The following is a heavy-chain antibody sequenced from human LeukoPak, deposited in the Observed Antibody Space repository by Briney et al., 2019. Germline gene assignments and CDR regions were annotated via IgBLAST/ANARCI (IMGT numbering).Heavy chain of an antibody. Sequence: PSETLSPTCTVSGASISSSSNYWGWIRQPPGKGLEWIGSIYYSGSTYYNPSLKSRVTISVDTSKNQFSLKLSSVTAADTAMHYCARLYCSGGSCYSGLGSADYWGQGTLVTVAS. J-gene: IGHJ4*02. CDR2: IYYSGST. D-gene: IGHD2-15*01. V-gene: IGHV4-39*01. CDR1: GASISSSSNY. CDR3: ARLYCSGGSCYSGLGSADY.